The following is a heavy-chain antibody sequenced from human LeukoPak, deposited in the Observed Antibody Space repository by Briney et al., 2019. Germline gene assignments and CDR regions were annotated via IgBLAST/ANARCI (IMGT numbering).Heavy chain of an antibody. Sequence: SETLSLTCAVYGGSFSGYYWSWIRQPPGKGLEWIGEINHSGSTNYNPSLKSRVTISVDTSKNQFSLKLSSVTAADTAVYYCAREELVATMFDYWGQGTLVTVSS. CDR2: INHSGST. V-gene: IGHV4-34*01. D-gene: IGHD5-12*01. CDR3: AREELVATMFDY. CDR1: GGSFSGYY. J-gene: IGHJ4*02.